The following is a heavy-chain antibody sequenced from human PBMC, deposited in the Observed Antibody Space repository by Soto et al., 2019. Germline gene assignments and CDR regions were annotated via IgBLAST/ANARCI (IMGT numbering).Heavy chain of an antibody. CDR1: DGDISSGAYY. J-gene: IGHJ5*01. V-gene: IGHV4-39*02. D-gene: IGHD3-16*02. CDR3: TGYRTIRRACEGCDS. Sequence: SETLSLTCTVSDGDISSGAYYCAWIRQPPGKGLEWIASIYYVGSTFYNSSLESRVTISVDMSKNLFSLKLTSVTATDTAVYFPTGYRTIRRACEGCDSRGKGTVFTGS. CDR2: IYYVGST.